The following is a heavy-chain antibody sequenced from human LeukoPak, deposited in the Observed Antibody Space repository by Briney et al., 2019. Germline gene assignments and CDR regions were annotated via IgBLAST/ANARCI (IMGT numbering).Heavy chain of an antibody. CDR2: ISAYNGNT. CDR1: GYTFTSYG. V-gene: IGHV1-18*01. CDR3: ARDRGGTPLKANWFDP. D-gene: IGHD1-7*01. J-gene: IGHJ5*02. Sequence: ASVKVSCKASGYTFTSYGISWVRQAPGQGLEWMGWISAYNGNTNYAQKLQGRVTMTTDTSTSTAYMELRSLRSDDTAVYYCARDRGGTPLKANWFDPWGQGTLVTVSS.